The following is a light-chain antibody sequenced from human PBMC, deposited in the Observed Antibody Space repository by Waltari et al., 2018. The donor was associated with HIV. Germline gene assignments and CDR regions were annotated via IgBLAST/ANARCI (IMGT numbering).Light chain of an antibody. V-gene: IGLV4-69*01. J-gene: IGLJ2*01. Sequence: QVVLTQAPSASASLGTSVNFTCTLSSGHSSYDIAWHQQPPGKGPRYLMKLHSDGSHNRGDGIPDRFSGSSSGAERHLIISSLHSDDEADYYCQTWGSGIVRFGGGTKLTVL. CDR1: SGHSSYD. CDR3: QTWGSGIVR. CDR2: LHSDGSH.